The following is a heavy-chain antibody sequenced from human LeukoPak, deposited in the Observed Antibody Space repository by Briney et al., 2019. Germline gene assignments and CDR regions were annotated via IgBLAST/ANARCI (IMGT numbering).Heavy chain of an antibody. J-gene: IGHJ6*02. D-gene: IGHD4-17*01. CDR3: ARFVTYGDYYYGMDV. CDR1: GFTVSSTY. V-gene: IGHV3-21*01. CDR2: ISSSSSYI. Sequence: PGGSLRLSCAASGFTVSSTYMSWVRRAPGKGLEWVSSISSSSSYIYYADSVKGRFTISRDNAKNSLYLQMNSLRAEDTAVYYCARFVTYGDYYYGMDVWGQGTTVTVSS.